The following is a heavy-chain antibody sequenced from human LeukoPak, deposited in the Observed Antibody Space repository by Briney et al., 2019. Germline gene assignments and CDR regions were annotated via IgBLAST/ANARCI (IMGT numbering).Heavy chain of an antibody. D-gene: IGHD6-19*01. CDR3: ASDQWLDF. CDR2: IGISGNTI. V-gene: IGHV3-48*01. J-gene: IGHJ4*02. CDR1: GFTFSGYI. Sequence: GGSLRLSCAASGFTFSGYIMNWVRQAPGKGLEWVSFIGISGNTIYYADSVKGRFTVSRDNAKNSLYLQMNSLRAEDTAVYYCASDQWLDFWGQGTLVTVSA.